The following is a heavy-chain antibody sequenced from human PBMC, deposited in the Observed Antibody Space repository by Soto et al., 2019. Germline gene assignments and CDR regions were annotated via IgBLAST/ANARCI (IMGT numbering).Heavy chain of an antibody. D-gene: IGHD1-26*01. Sequence: VQLLESGGGLVQPGGSLRLSCAASGFTFSSYAMSWVRQAPGKGLEWVSAISGSGGSTYYADSVKGRFTISRDNSKNTLYLQMNSLRAEDTAVYYCAKGRSSGSYYRGYFDLWGRGTLVTVSS. V-gene: IGHV3-23*01. CDR2: ISGSGGST. J-gene: IGHJ2*01. CDR3: AKGRSSGSYYRGYFDL. CDR1: GFTFSSYA.